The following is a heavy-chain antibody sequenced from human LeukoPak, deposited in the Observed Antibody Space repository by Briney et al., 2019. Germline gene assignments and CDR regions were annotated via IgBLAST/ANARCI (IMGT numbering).Heavy chain of an antibody. V-gene: IGHV4-4*02. Sequence: SETLSLTCAVSGASISSSNWWNWVRQPPGKGLEWVGEIYHSGRTNYNPSLKSRVTISVDKSKNQFSLKLSSVTAADTAVYYCARGPLTRYYYYGMDVWGQGTTVTVSS. CDR2: IYHSGRT. CDR1: GASISSSNW. D-gene: IGHD4/OR15-4a*01. J-gene: IGHJ6*02. CDR3: ARGPLTRYYYYGMDV.